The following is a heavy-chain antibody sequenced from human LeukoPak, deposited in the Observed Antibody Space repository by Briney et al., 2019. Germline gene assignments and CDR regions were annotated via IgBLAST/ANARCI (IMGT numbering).Heavy chain of an antibody. J-gene: IGHJ4*02. CDR1: GYSFTSYW. CDR2: IYPGDSDT. D-gene: IGHD3-10*01. Sequence: PVESLKISCKGSGYSFTSYWIGWVRQIPGKGLEWMGIIYPGDSDTRYSPSFQGQVTISADKSISTAYLQWSSLKASDTAMYYCARRPPSYYGSGSYYKGEFDYWGQGTLVTVSS. CDR3: ARRPPSYYGSGSYYKGEFDY. V-gene: IGHV5-51*01.